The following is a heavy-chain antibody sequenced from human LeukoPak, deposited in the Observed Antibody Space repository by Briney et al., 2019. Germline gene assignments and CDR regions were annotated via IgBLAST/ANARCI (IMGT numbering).Heavy chain of an antibody. V-gene: IGHV3-23*01. Sequence: GGSLRLSCAASGFTFSSYAMHWVRQAPGKGLEWVSAISGSGGSTYYADSVKGRFTISRDNSKNTLYLQMNSLRAEDTAVYYCAKVGGDYWYFDLWGRGTLVTVSS. D-gene: IGHD3-10*01. CDR3: AKVGGDYWYFDL. J-gene: IGHJ2*01. CDR2: ISGSGGST. CDR1: GFTFSSYA.